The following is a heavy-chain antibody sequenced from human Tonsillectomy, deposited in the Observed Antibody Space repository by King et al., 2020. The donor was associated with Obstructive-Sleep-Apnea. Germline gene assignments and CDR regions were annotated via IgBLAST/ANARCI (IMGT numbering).Heavy chain of an antibody. CDR1: GFALTGHS. Sequence: VQLVESGGGLVNPGGSLRLSCAASGFALTGHSMNWVRQAPGKGLEWVSSIVTTSTYIYYADSMKGRFTISRDNAKNSRYLQMDSLRAEDTALYYCARGGVANPFDFWGQGTLVTVSS. D-gene: IGHD3-10*01. V-gene: IGHV3-21*01. J-gene: IGHJ4*02. CDR3: ARGGVANPFDF. CDR2: IVTTSTYI.